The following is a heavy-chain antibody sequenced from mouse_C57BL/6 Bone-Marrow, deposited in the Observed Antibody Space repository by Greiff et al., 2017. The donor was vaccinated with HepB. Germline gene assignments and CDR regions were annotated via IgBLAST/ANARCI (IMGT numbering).Heavy chain of an antibody. D-gene: IGHD1-1*01. CDR1: GFTFSSYT. Sequence: EVKLEESGGGLVKPGGSLKLSCAASGFTFSSYTMSWVRQTPEKRLEWVATISGGGGNTYYPDSVKGRFTISRDNAKNTLYLQMSSLRSEDTALYYCARQRDDGSSGFGYWGQGTLVTVSA. J-gene: IGHJ3*01. V-gene: IGHV5-9*01. CDR3: ARQRDDGSSGFGY. CDR2: ISGGGGNT.